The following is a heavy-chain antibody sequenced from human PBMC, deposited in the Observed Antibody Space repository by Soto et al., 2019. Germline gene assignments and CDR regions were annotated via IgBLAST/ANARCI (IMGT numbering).Heavy chain of an antibody. CDR3: AGVGGYSYGGVDY. J-gene: IGHJ4*02. CDR2: INPSGGST. CDR1: GYTFTSYY. V-gene: IGHV1-46*01. D-gene: IGHD5-18*01. Sequence: QVQLVQSGAEVKKPGASVKVSCKASGYTFTSYYMHWVRQAPGQGLEWMGIINPSGGSTTYAQKFQGRVTMTRDTSTSTVYMELSCLRSEDTAVYYWAGVGGYSYGGVDYWGQGTLVTVSS.